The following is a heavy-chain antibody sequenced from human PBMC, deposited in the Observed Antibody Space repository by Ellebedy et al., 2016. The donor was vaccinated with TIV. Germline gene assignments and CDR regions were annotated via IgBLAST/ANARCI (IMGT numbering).Heavy chain of an antibody. Sequence: GESLKISXKGSGYSFTSYWISWVRQMPGKGLEWMGRIDPSDSYTNYSPSFQGHVTISADKSISTAYLQWSSLKASDTAMYYCARLGYCSGGSCYYPDYWGQGTLVTVSS. D-gene: IGHD2-15*01. V-gene: IGHV5-10-1*01. CDR3: ARLGYCSGGSCYYPDY. CDR1: GYSFTSYW. CDR2: IDPSDSYT. J-gene: IGHJ4*02.